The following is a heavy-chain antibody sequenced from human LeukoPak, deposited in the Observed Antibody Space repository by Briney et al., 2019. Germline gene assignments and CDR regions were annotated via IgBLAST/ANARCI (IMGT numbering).Heavy chain of an antibody. CDR3: ARERSDGSGWFDY. J-gene: IGHJ4*02. CDR2: IYYSGST. V-gene: IGHV4-59*12. Sequence: SETLSLTCTVSGGSISSYYWSWIRQPPGKGLEWIGYIYYSGSTNYNPSLKSRVTISVDMSKNQFSLKLSSVTAADTAVYYCARERSDGSGWFDYWGQGTLVTVSS. D-gene: IGHD6-19*01. CDR1: GGSISSYY.